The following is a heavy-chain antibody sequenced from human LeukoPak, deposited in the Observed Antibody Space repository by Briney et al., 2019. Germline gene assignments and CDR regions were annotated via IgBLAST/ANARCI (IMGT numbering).Heavy chain of an antibody. CDR1: GFTFSSYS. V-gene: IGHV3-21*01. CDR3: ARVDSGSYGDYYYMDV. CDR2: ISSSSSYI. Sequence: GGSLRLSCAASGFTFSSYSMNWVRQAPGKGLEWVSSISSSSSYIYYADSVKGRFTISRDNAKNSLYLQMNSLRAEDTAVYYCARVDSGSYGDYYYMDVWGKGTTVTVSS. D-gene: IGHD1-26*01. J-gene: IGHJ6*03.